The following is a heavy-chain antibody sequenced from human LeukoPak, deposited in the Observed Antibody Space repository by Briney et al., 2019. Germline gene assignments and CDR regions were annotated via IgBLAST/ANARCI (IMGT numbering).Heavy chain of an antibody. CDR1: GGSISSYY. Sequence: PSETLSLTCTVSGGSISSYYWSWIRQVPGKGLEWIAYIYYIGSTDYNPSLKSRVTISVDTSKNQFSLRLTSVTAADPAVYYCARGLRGWSGGAHTWYYFDYWSQGTLVTVSS. D-gene: IGHD3-10*01. CDR3: ARGLRGWSGGAHTWYYFDY. J-gene: IGHJ4*02. CDR2: IYYIGST. V-gene: IGHV4-59*08.